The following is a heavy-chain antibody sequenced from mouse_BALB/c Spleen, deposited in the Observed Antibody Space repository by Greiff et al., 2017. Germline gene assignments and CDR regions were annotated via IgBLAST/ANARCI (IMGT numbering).Heavy chain of an antibody. CDR3: ARAAYYRYDDYWYFDV. V-gene: IGHV5-4*02. J-gene: IGHJ1*01. Sequence: EVKVEESGGGLVKPGGSLKLSCAASGFTFSDYYMYWVRQTPEKRLEWVATISDGGSYTYYPDSVKGRFTISRDNAKNNLYLQMSSLKSEDTAMYYCARAAYYRYDDYWYFDVWGAGTTVTVSS. D-gene: IGHD2-14*01. CDR2: ISDGGSYT. CDR1: GFTFSDYY.